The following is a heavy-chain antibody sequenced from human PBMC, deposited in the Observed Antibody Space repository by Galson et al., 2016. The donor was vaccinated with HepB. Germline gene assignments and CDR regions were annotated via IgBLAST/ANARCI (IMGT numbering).Heavy chain of an antibody. CDR2: ISSSSNAI. Sequence: SLRLSCAASGFIFSDYHINWIRQAPGKGLEWISYISSSSNAIHYADSVKGRFTVSRDYAKNSLYLQMNSLRAEDPAVYYCARDSSSGYVIDAFDIWGQGTMVTVSS. D-gene: IGHD5-12*01. CDR1: GFIFSDYH. V-gene: IGHV3-11*04. J-gene: IGHJ3*02. CDR3: ARDSSSGYVIDAFDI.